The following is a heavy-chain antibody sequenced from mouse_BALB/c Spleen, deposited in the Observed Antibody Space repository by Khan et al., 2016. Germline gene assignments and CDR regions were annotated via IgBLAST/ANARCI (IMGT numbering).Heavy chain of an antibody. Sequence: QIQLVQSGPELKKPGETVKISCKASGYTFTNYGMNWVKQAPGKGLKWMGWINTNTGEPTYAEEFKGRFAFSLEASARTAYLQINNLKNEDTATXFCAEDCYGSNWFAYWGQGTLVTVSA. CDR1: GYTFTNYG. CDR2: INTNTGEP. D-gene: IGHD1-1*01. V-gene: IGHV9-3*02. CDR3: AEDCYGSNWFAY. J-gene: IGHJ3*01.